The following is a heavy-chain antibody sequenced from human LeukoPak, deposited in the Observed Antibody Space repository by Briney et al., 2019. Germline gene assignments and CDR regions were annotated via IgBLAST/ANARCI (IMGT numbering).Heavy chain of an antibody. Sequence: GPTLRLSCAAPGFTFSNHAMNWIRQAPGKGLDWHPIISGSGTVTYYADSVKGRFTISRDNSKNTLYLQMNTLRAEDTAIYYCATVGGSYSNAPDSWGQGTLVTVSS. CDR1: GFTFSNHA. CDR3: ATVGGSYSNAPDS. CDR2: ISGSGTVT. J-gene: IGHJ4*02. D-gene: IGHD3-10*01. V-gene: IGHV3-23*01.